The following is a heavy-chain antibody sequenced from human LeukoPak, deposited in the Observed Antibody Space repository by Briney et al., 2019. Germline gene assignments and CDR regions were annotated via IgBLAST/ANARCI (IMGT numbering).Heavy chain of an antibody. CDR1: GFTFSSYG. V-gene: IGHV3-30*02. CDR2: IRYDGSNK. CDR3: AKTDCSSTSCYAYYFDY. D-gene: IGHD2-2*01. Sequence: GGSLRLSCAASGFTFSSYGMHWVRQAPGKGLEWVAFIRYDGSNKYYADSVKGRFTISRDNSKNTLYLQMNSLRAEDTAVYYCAKTDCSSTSCYAYYFDYWGQGTLVTVSS. J-gene: IGHJ4*02.